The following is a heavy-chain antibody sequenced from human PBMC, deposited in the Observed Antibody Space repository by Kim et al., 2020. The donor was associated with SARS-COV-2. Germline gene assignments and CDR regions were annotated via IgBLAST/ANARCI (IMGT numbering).Heavy chain of an antibody. CDR3: ARALFNYSNNWFLPQLDY. CDR1: GFTVSRNY. D-gene: IGHD6-13*01. CDR2: IYSDGST. Sequence: GGSLRLSCAASGFTVSRNYMSWVRQAPGKGLEWVSVIYSDGSTYYADSVKGRFTISRHNSKNTLYLRMNSLRAEDTAVYYCARALFNYSNNWFLPQLDYWGQGTLVTVSS. J-gene: IGHJ4*02. V-gene: IGHV3-53*04.